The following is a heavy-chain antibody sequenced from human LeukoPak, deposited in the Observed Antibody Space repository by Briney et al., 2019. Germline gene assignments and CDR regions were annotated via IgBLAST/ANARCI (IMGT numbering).Heavy chain of an antibody. V-gene: IGHV3-53*01. CDR2: IYSAGST. D-gene: IGHD2-15*01. CDR1: RLAVSSNY. CDR3: ASGEVGVRKFYSDPFHY. J-gene: IGHJ4*02. Sequence: GGSLRLSCAASRLAVSSNYMSWVRQAPGKGLEWVSIIYSAGSTYYADSVRGRFTISRDSSKNTVCLQMNSLRVEDTAVYYCASGEVGVRKFYSDPFHYWGQGTLVTVSP.